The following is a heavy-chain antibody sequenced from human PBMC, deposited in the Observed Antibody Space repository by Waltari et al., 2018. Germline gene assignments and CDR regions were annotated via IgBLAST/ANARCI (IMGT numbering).Heavy chain of an antibody. CDR1: GYTFTSYD. V-gene: IGHV1-8*01. J-gene: IGHJ6*02. CDR2: MKPNSGNK. D-gene: IGHD3-10*01. Sequence: QVQLVQSGAEVKKPGASVKVSCKASGYTFTSYDINWVRQATGQGLEWMGWMKPNSGNKGYAQKFQGRVTMTRNTSISTAYMELSSLRSEDTAVYYCARESKVRFYTNTYYYYYGMDVWGQGTTVTVSS. CDR3: ARESKVRFYTNTYYYYYGMDV.